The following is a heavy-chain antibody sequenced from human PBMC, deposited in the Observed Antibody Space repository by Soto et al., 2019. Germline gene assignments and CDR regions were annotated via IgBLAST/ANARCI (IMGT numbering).Heavy chain of an antibody. J-gene: IGHJ3*02. CDR3: ARHTREGDAFDI. CDR1: GFTFSSYS. V-gene: IGHV3-21*01. CDR2: ISSSSSYI. Sequence: ESGGGLVKPGGSLRLSCAASGFTFSSYSMNWVRQAPGKGLEWVSSISSSSSYIYYADSVKGRFTISRDNAKNSLYLQMNSLRAEDTAVYYCARHTREGDAFDIWGQGTMVTVSS.